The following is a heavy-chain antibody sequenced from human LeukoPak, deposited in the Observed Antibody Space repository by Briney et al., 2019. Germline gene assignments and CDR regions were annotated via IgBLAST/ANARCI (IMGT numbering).Heavy chain of an antibody. CDR1: GFTVNSNY. J-gene: IGHJ3*02. Sequence: PGESPRLSCAASGFTVNSNYMTWVRQAPGKGLEWVSVIYSSGNTYYADSVKGRFTISGHNSKNTLYLQMNSLRTEDTAVYYCARVSRGQLTDAFDMWGEGTMVTVSS. CDR3: ARVSRGQLTDAFDM. D-gene: IGHD4/OR15-4a*01. CDR2: IYSSGNT. V-gene: IGHV3-53*04.